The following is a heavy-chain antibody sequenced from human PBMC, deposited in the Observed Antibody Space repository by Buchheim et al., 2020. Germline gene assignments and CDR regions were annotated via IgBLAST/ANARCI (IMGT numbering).Heavy chain of an antibody. CDR3: ARESDYDFWYFDL. CDR2: IWYDGSNK. CDR1: GFGFSRYW. D-gene: IGHD5-12*01. Sequence: VQLLESGGGLVQPGGSLRLSCAASGFGFSRYWMAWVRQAPGKGLEWVAVIWYDGSNKYYADSVKGRFTISRDNSKNTLYLQMNSLRAEDTAVYYCARESDYDFWYFDLWGRGTL. V-gene: IGHV3-33*08. J-gene: IGHJ2*01.